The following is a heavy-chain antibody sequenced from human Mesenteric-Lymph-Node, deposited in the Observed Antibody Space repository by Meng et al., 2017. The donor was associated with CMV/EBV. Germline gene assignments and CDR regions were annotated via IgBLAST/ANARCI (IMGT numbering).Heavy chain of an antibody. CDR2: VDTDGNRA. V-gene: IGHV3-74*03. CDR3: AKSFGRGPYYGMDV. Sequence: GESLKISCAASGFTFSTYWMYWVRQTPGKGLVWVSRVDTDGNRATYADSVKGRFTISRDNAKNTLSLQMNSLRAEDTAVYYCAKSFGRGPYYGMDVWGQGTTVTVSS. J-gene: IGHJ6*02. CDR1: GFTFSTYW. D-gene: IGHD3-16*01.